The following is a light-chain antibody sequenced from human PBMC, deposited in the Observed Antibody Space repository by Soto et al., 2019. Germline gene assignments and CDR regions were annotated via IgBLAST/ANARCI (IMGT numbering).Light chain of an antibody. Sequence: DIQMTQSPSSLSASVGHRVTIICQASQDISNYLNWSQQKPGKAPKLLIYDASNLETGVPSRFSGSGSGTDFTFTISSLQPEDIATYYCQQYDNLPPFTFGPGTKVDIK. CDR1: QDISNY. CDR3: QQYDNLPPFT. CDR2: DAS. V-gene: IGKV1-33*01. J-gene: IGKJ3*01.